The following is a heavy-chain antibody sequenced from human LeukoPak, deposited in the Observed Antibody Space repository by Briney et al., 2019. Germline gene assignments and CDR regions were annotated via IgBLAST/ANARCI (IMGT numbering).Heavy chain of an antibody. CDR3: ARVYCSSTSCYVVDY. D-gene: IGHD2-2*01. V-gene: IGHV1-46*01. CDR2: ISPSGGST. Sequence: ASVKVSCKVSGYTLTELSMHWVRQAPGQGPEWMGVISPSGGSTTYAQKFQGRVTLTRDMSTSTDYLELSSLRSEDTAVYYCARVYCSSTSCYVVDYWGQGTLVTVSS. CDR1: GYTLTELS. J-gene: IGHJ4*02.